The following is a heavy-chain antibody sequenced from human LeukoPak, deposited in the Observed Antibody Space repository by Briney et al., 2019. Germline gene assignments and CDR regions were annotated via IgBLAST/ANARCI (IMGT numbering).Heavy chain of an antibody. Sequence: PSETLSLTCTVSGGSISSYYWSWIRQPPGKGLEWIGYFFYSGSTNHNPSLKSRVTISVDTSKNQFSLKLSSVTAADTAVYYCARGSGGYHYDHWGQGTLVTVSS. CDR2: FFYSGST. J-gene: IGHJ5*02. D-gene: IGHD3-22*01. CDR1: GGSISSYY. CDR3: ARGSGGYHYDH. V-gene: IGHV4-59*01.